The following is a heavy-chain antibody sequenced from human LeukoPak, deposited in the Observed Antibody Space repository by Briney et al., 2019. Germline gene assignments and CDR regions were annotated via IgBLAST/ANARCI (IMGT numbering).Heavy chain of an antibody. CDR3: AAMGMVRGVYYIPYYYYGMDV. D-gene: IGHD3-10*01. Sequence: ASVKVSCKASGGTFSSYAISWVRRAPGQGLERMGGIIPIFGTANYAQKFQGRVTITADESTSTAYMELSSLRSEDTAVYYCAAMGMVRGVYYIPYYYYGMDVWGQGTTVAVSS. CDR2: IIPIFGTA. V-gene: IGHV1-69*13. CDR1: GGTFSSYA. J-gene: IGHJ6*02.